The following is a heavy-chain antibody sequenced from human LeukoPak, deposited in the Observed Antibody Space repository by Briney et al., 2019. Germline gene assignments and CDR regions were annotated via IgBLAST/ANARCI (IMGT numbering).Heavy chain of an antibody. Sequence: SETLSLTCTVSGGSITSYYWSWIRQPPGKGLEWTGYIYYSGSTNYNPSLNSRVTISVDTSKNQFSLRLSSVTAADTAIYYCARAVSGRFDYWGQETLVTVSS. CDR1: GGSITSYY. CDR2: IYYSGST. V-gene: IGHV4-59*08. J-gene: IGHJ4*02. CDR3: ARAVSGRFDY. D-gene: IGHD6-19*01.